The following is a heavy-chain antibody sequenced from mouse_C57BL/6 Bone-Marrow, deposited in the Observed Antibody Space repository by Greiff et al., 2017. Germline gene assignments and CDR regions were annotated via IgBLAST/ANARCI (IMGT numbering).Heavy chain of an antibody. J-gene: IGHJ4*01. V-gene: IGHV1-74*01. Sequence: QVQLKQPGAELVKPGASVKVSCKASGYTFTSYWMHWVKQRPGQGLEWIGRIHPSDSDTNYNQKFKGKATLTVDKSSSTAYMQLSSLTSEDSAVYYCAITGPEFYYAMDYWGQGTSVTVSS. CDR1: GYTFTSYW. CDR3: AITGPEFYYAMDY. D-gene: IGHD4-1*01. CDR2: IHPSDSDT.